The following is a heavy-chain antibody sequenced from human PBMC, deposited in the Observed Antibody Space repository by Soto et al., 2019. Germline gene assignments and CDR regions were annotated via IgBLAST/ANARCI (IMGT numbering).Heavy chain of an antibody. CDR2: ILGSGGKA. D-gene: IGHD3-16*01. CDR1: GFDFYTHG. Sequence: EVELSDFGGGLVQPGGSLRLTCTASGFDFYTHGMTWVRQAPGRGLEWVSSILGSGGKAYYADSVEGRFTISRDNSKNTVFIQLNSLRAEDTAVYFCAKGASWLDYWGQGTPVIASS. CDR3: AKGASWLDY. V-gene: IGHV3-23*01. J-gene: IGHJ4*02.